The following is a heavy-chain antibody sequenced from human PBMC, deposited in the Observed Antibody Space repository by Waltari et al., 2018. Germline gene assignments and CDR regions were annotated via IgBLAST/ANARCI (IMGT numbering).Heavy chain of an antibody. V-gene: IGHV1-69*13. CDR3: ARLGADGLNPVLFPQGMDV. Sequence: QVQLVQSGAEVKKPGSSVKVSCKAPGGTFSSYAISWVRQAPGQGLEWMGGIIPIFGTANYAQKFQGRVTITADESTSTAYMELSSLRSEDTAVYYCARLGADGLNPVLFPQGMDVWGQGTTVTVSS. J-gene: IGHJ6*02. D-gene: IGHD2-15*01. CDR2: IIPIFGTA. CDR1: GGTFSSYA.